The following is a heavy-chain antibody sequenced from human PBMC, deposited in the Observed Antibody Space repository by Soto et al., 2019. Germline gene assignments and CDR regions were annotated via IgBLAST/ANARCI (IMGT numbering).Heavy chain of an antibody. J-gene: IGHJ4*02. D-gene: IGHD3-22*01. CDR3: ARGPTDYYDNSANYFLDY. CDR1: GYTFITYG. Sequence: AASVKVSCKASGYTFITYGVSWVRQAPGQGLDWLGWISTYNGNTRYAERLQGRVTMTTDTTTNTAYMELRNLRSDGTAVYYCARGPTDYYDNSANYFLDYWGQGTLVTVSS. V-gene: IGHV1-18*01. CDR2: ISTYNGNT.